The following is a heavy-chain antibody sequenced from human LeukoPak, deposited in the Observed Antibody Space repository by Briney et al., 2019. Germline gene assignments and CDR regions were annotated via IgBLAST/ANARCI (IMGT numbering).Heavy chain of an antibody. CDR2: IYYSGST. D-gene: IGHD6-19*01. CDR3: ARHSSGWYPPPYWYFDL. J-gene: IGHJ2*01. Sequence: SETLSLTCTVPRGSISSSSYYGGWVRQPPGKGLEWLGCIYYSGSTYYNPSLKSRVTISVDTSKNQFSLKLSSVTAADTAVYYCARHSSGWYPPPYWYFDLWGRGTLVTVSS. V-gene: IGHV4-39*01. CDR1: RGSISSSSYY.